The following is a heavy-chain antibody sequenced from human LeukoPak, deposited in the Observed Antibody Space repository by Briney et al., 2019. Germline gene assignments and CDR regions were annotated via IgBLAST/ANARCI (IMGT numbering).Heavy chain of an antibody. CDR3: ARAPNPDFFDD. D-gene: IGHD2-8*01. Sequence: SETLSLTCTVSGGSISSYYWSWIRQPPGKGLEWIGYIYYSGSTNYNPSLKSRVTISVDTSKNQFSLKLSSVTAADTAVYYCARAPNPDFFDDWGQGTLVTVSS. V-gene: IGHV4-59*01. J-gene: IGHJ4*02. CDR1: GGSISSYY. CDR2: IYYSGST.